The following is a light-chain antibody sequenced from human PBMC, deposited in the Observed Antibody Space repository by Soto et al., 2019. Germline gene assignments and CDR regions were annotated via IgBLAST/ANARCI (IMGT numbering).Light chain of an antibody. CDR2: AAS. J-gene: IGKJ2*01. Sequence: DIQMTQSPSSLSASVGNRVTINCRERQGTGNDLGWFQQKPGKAPKRLIYAASSLQSGVPSRFSGSGSGKEFPLTISSLQPEDFANYSCLQHNSYPHTFGQGTKLEIK. CDR1: QGTGND. V-gene: IGKV1-17*01. CDR3: LQHNSYPHT.